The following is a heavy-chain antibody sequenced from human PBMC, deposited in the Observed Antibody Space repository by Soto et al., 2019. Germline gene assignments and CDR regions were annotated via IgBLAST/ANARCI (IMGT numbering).Heavy chain of an antibody. CDR2: VSIGGST. CDR1: GFTFSSYA. CDR3: AKRRGAGGHFDY. Sequence: GSLRLSCAASGFTFSSYAMGWVRQGPGKGLEWVAVVSIGGSTHYADSVRGRFTISRDNSKNTLSLQMNSLTAEDTAVSFCAKRRGAGGHFDYWGQGALVTVYS. V-gene: IGHV3-23*01. J-gene: IGHJ4*02. D-gene: IGHD2-15*01.